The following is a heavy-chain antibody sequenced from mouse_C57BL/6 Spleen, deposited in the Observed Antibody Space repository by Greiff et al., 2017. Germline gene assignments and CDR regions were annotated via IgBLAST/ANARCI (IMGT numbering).Heavy chain of an antibody. J-gene: IGHJ4*01. V-gene: IGHV5-16*01. Sequence: DVMLVESEGGLVQPGSSMKLSCTASGFTFSDYYMAWVRQVPEKGLEWVANINYDGSSTYYLDSLKGRFIISRDNAKNILYLQMSSLKSEDTATYYCARDRRGNYYAMDYWGQGTSVTVSS. CDR2: INYDGSST. D-gene: IGHD2-1*01. CDR1: GFTFSDYY. CDR3: ARDRRGNYYAMDY.